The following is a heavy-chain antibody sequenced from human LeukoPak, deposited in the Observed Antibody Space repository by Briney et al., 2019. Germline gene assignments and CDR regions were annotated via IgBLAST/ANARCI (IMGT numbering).Heavy chain of an antibody. V-gene: IGHV1-8*01. D-gene: IGHD2-2*01. CDR2: MNPNSGNT. CDR1: GYTFTSYD. CDR3: ARGYCSSTSCYWGPSGAFDI. J-gene: IGHJ3*02. Sequence: ASVKVSCKASGYTFTSYDINWVRQATGQGLEWMGWMNPNSGNTGYAQKFQGRVTMTRNTSISTAYMELSSLRSEDTAVYYCARGYCSSTSCYWGPSGAFDIWGQGTMVTVSS.